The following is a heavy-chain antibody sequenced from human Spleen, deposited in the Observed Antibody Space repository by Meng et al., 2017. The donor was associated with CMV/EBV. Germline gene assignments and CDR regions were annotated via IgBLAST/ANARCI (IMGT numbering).Heavy chain of an antibody. V-gene: IGHV5-51*01. J-gene: IGHJ4*02. CDR1: GYNFSNYW. CDR2: ISLGDSDT. D-gene: IGHD5-18*01. CDR3: ARRGYSYEFDY. Sequence: GESLKISCKGSGYNFSNYWITWVRQMPGKGLEWMGIISLGDSDTTYSPSFQGQVTISVDKSISTAYLQWSSLKASDTAMYYCARRGYSYEFDYWGQGTLVTVSS.